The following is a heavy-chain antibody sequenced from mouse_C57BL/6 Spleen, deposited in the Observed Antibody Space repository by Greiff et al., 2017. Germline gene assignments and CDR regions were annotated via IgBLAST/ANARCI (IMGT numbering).Heavy chain of an antibody. CDR2: IYPGSGST. CDR1: GYTFTSYW. V-gene: IGHV1-55*01. Sequence: QVQLQQPGAELVKPGASVKMSCKASGYTFTSYWITWVKQRPGQGLEWIGDIYPGSGSTNYNEKFKSKATLTVDTSSSTAYMQLSSLASEDSAVYYCARVPYYYGSSMYYFDYWGQGTTLTVSS. CDR3: ARVPYYYGSSMYYFDY. J-gene: IGHJ2*01. D-gene: IGHD1-1*01.